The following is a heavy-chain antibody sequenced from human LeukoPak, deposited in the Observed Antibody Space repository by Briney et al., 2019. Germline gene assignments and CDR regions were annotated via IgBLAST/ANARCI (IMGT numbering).Heavy chain of an antibody. CDR2: ISTSSTYI. Sequence: GGSLRLSCAASGFTFSTYSMNWVRQAPGKGPEWVSSISTSSTYIYYADSVKGRFTISRDNAKNSLYLQMNSLRVEDTAVYYCTRTPWTYWGQGTLVTVSS. CDR3: TRTPWTY. D-gene: IGHD1-1*01. V-gene: IGHV3-21*01. J-gene: IGHJ4*02. CDR1: GFTFSTYS.